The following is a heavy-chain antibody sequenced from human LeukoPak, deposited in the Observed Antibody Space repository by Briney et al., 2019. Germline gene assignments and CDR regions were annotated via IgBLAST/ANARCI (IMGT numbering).Heavy chain of an antibody. J-gene: IGHJ4*02. CDR3: ARRLCSSSCYMVY. V-gene: IGHV5-51*01. CDR1: GYSFTSYW. CDR2: IYPGDSDT. D-gene: IGHD2-2*02. Sequence: GESLKISCKGSGYSFTSYWIGWVRQMPGKGLEWMEIIYPGDSDTRYSPSFQGQVTISADKSISTAYLQWSSLQASDTAMYYCARRLCSSSCYMVYWGQGTLVTVSS.